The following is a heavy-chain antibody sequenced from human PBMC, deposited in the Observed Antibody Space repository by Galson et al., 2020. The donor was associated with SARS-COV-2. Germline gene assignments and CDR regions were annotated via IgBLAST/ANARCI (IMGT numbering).Heavy chain of an antibody. D-gene: IGHD3-10*01. Sequence: ASVKVSCKASGYTFTSFDINWVRQAPGQGLEWMGWMNPHSDDADSAQKFQGRVTFTRNTSINTAYMELSSLRSDDTAVYFCSRGLNTFHSGSVSLAYWGQGTLVTVSS. CDR2: MNPHSDDA. CDR1: GYTFTSFD. J-gene: IGHJ4*02. V-gene: IGHV1-8*01. CDR3: SRGLNTFHSGSVSLAY.